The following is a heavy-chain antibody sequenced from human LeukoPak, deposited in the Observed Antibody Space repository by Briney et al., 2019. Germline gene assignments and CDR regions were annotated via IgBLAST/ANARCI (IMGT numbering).Heavy chain of an antibody. CDR1: GGSISSSSYY. V-gene: IGHV4-39*01. J-gene: IGHJ4*02. CDR2: IYYSGST. Sequence: SETLSLTCTVSGGSISSSSYYWGWIRQPPGKGLEWIGGIYYSGSTYYNPSLKSRVTISVDTSKNQFSLKLSSVTAADTAVYYCARQYSGRHDYWGQGTLVTVSS. CDR3: ARQYSGRHDY. D-gene: IGHD1-26*01.